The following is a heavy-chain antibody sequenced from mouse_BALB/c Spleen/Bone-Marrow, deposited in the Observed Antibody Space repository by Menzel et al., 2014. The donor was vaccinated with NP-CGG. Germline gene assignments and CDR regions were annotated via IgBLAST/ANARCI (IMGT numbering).Heavy chain of an antibody. CDR2: ISSGGSYT. CDR3: ARPHYYGSSWFAY. CDR1: GFIFSSYA. D-gene: IGHD1-1*01. Sequence: DVMLVESGGGLVKPGGSLKLSCAASGFIFSSYAMSWVRQTPEKRLEWVATISSGGSYTYYPDSVKGRFTISRDNAKNTLYLQMSSLRSEDTAMYYCARPHYYGSSWFAYWGQGTLVTVSA. J-gene: IGHJ3*01. V-gene: IGHV5-9-1*01.